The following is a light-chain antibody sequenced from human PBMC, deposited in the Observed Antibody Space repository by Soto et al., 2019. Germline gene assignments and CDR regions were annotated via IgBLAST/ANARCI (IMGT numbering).Light chain of an antibody. CDR1: TGAVTSGYY. CDR3: LLYYGGARV. CDR2: STS. J-gene: IGLJ2*01. V-gene: IGLV7-43*01. Sequence: QTVVTQEPSLTVSPGGTVTLTCASSTGAVTSGYYPNWFQQKPGQAPSALIYSTSNEHSWTPARFSGSLLGGKAALTLSGVQPEDEAEYYCLLYYGGARVFGGGTQLTVL.